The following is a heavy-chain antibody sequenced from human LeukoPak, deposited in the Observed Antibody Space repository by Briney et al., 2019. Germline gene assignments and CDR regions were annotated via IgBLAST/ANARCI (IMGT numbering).Heavy chain of an antibody. CDR2: IYYSGST. Sequence: SETLSLTCTVSGGSISSSSYYWGWIRQPPGKGLEWIGSIYYSGSTYYNPSLKSRVTISVDTSKNQFSLKLSSVTAADTAVYYCARDRALDCSGGSCYFGSDYWGQGTLVTVSS. CDR1: GGSISSSSYY. CDR3: ARDRALDCSGGSCYFGSDY. D-gene: IGHD2-15*01. J-gene: IGHJ4*02. V-gene: IGHV4-39*07.